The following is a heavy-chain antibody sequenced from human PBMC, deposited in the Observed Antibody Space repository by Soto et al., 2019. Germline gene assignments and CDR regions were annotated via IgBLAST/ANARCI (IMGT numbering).Heavy chain of an antibody. J-gene: IGHJ3*02. D-gene: IGHD2-15*01. CDR1: AGTMRPYA. V-gene: IGHV4-59*08. Sequence: SQTLPLRWTVSAGTMRPYAWSLFRQPPGKELEWIGYIYYSGSTNYNPSLKSRVTISVDTSKNQFSLKLSSVTAADTAVYYCARHSRGGGAGGNCDVHYIRGQVKLVTGSS. CDR3: ARHSRGGGAGGNCDVHYI. CDR2: IYYSGST.